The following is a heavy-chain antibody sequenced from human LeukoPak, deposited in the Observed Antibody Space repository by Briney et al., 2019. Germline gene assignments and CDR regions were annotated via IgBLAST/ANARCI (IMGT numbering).Heavy chain of an antibody. CDR3: ARDPGHYYGDYVG. CDR2: INHSGST. J-gene: IGHJ4*02. CDR1: GGSFSGYY. D-gene: IGHD4-17*01. Sequence: SETLSLTCAVYGGSFSGYYWGWIRQPPGKGLEWIGEINHSGSTNYNPSLKSRVTISVDTSKNQFSLKLSSVTAADTAVYYCARDPGHYYGDYVGWGQGTLVTVSS. V-gene: IGHV4-34*01.